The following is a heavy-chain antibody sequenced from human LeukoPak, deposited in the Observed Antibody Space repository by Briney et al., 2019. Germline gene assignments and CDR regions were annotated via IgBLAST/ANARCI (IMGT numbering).Heavy chain of an antibody. CDR3: ARALLSNLPFFYY. J-gene: IGHJ4*02. CDR1: GYTFSSYG. V-gene: IGHV1-18*01. Sequence: VASVKVSCKASGYTFSSYGINWVRQAPGQGLEWMGWISGNSGNTKCAQRLQGRVTMTTDASTSTAYMELSSLRSDDTAVYYCARALLSNLPFFYYWGQGALVTVSS. CDR2: ISGNSGNT. D-gene: IGHD4-11*01.